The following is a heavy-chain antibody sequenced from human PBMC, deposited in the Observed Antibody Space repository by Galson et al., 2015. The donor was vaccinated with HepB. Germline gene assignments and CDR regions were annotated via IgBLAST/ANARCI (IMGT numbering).Heavy chain of an antibody. J-gene: IGHJ4*02. D-gene: IGHD3-22*01. CDR3: ARDRDYDSSAYAF. V-gene: IGHV7-4-1*02. CDR2: INTNTGNP. CDR1: GYSFNRFA. Sequence: QSGAEVKEPGESLKISCKASGYSFNRFAINWVRQAPGQGLEWMGWINTNTGNPTYAQGLRGRFVFSLDTSVTTAYLQISSLKVEDAAVYYCARDRDYDSSAYAFWGQGTLVTVSS.